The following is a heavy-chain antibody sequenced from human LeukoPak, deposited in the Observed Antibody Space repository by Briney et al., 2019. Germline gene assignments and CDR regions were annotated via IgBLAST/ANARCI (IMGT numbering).Heavy chain of an antibody. V-gene: IGHV4-39*07. CDR3: ARGRHSSSWYWDYGMDV. CDR2: IYYSGST. Sequence: SETLSLTCTVSGGSISSSSYYWGWIRQPPGKGLEWIGSIYYSGSTNYNPSLKSRVTISVDTSKNQFSLKLSSVTAADTAVYYCARGRHSSSWYWDYGMDVWGQGTTVTVSS. J-gene: IGHJ6*02. CDR1: GGSISSSSYY. D-gene: IGHD6-13*01.